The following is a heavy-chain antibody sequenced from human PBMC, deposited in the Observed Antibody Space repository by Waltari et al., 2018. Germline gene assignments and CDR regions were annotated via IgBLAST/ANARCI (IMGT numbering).Heavy chain of an antibody. V-gene: IGHV3-74*01. CDR3: ASGNSHAFDL. CDR2: INRDGSGT. D-gene: IGHD1-7*01. CDR1: GFTFSSYW. J-gene: IGHJ3*01. Sequence: EVQLVESGGGLVQPGGSLRVSCTASGFTFSSYWMHWVRQGPGKGLVWVSRINRDGSGTNYAAAAKGRFTISRENAKNTLFLQMNSLRGEDTAVYYCASGNSHAFDLWGQGTMVTVSS.